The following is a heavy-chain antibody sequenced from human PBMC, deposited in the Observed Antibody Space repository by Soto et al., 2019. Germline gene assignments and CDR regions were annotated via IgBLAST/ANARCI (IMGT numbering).Heavy chain of an antibody. CDR2: ISAYNGNT. CDR3: ARDPLIFYGDFSDYFDY. Sequence: GASVKVSCKASGYTFTSYGISWVRQAPGQGLEWMGWISAYNGNTNYAQKLQGRVTMTTDTSTSTAYMELRSLRSDDTAVYYCARDPLIFYGDFSDYFDYWGQGTRVTVSS. D-gene: IGHD4-17*01. V-gene: IGHV1-18*01. J-gene: IGHJ4*02. CDR1: GYTFTSYG.